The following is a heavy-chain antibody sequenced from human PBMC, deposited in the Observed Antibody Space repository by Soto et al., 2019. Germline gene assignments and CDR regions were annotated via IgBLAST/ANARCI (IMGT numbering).Heavy chain of an antibody. CDR3: ARWSPEVRYYYYRMDV. D-gene: IGHD3-10*01. J-gene: IGHJ6*02. Sequence: EVQLVESGGGLVKPGGSLRLSCAASGFTFSSYSMNWVRQAPGKGLEWVSSISSSSSYIYYADSVKGRFTISRDNAKNSLYLQMNRLRAEDTAVYYCARWSPEVRYYYYRMDVWGQGTTVTVSS. CDR1: GFTFSSYS. V-gene: IGHV3-21*01. CDR2: ISSSSSYI.